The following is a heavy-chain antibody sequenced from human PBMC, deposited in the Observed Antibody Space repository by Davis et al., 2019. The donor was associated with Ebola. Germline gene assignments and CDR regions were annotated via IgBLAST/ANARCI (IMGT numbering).Heavy chain of an antibody. CDR2: ISAYNGNT. CDR3: ARGRFVYCSGGSCYQLGMDV. Sequence: AASVKVSCKASGYTFTSYGISWVRQAPGQGLEWMGWISAYNGNTNYAQKLQGRVTMTTDTSTSTAYMELRSLRSDDTAVYYCARGRFVYCSGGSCYQLGMDVWGQGTTVTVSS. D-gene: IGHD2-15*01. CDR1: GYTFTSYG. J-gene: IGHJ6*02. V-gene: IGHV1-18*01.